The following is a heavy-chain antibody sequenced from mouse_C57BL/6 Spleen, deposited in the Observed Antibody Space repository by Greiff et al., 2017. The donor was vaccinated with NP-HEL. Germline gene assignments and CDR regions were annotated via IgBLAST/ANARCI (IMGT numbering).Heavy chain of an antibody. CDR2: INPSNGGT. CDR1: GYTFTSYW. V-gene: IGHV1-53*01. Sequence: QVQLQHPGTELVKPGASVKLSCKASGYTFTSYWMHWVKQRPGQGLEWIGNINPSNGGTNYNEKFKSKATLTVDKSSSTAYMQLSSLTSEDSAVYYCAQGDIYRGYFDYWGQGTTLTVSS. D-gene: IGHD1-1*01. CDR3: AQGDIYRGYFDY. J-gene: IGHJ2*01.